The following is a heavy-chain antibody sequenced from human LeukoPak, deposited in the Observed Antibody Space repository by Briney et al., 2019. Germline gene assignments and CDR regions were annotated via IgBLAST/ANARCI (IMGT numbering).Heavy chain of an antibody. CDR1: GYTFTSYG. V-gene: IGHV1-18*01. Sequence: ASVKVSCKASGYTFTSYGISWVRQAPGQGLEWMGWISAYNGNTNYAQKLQGRVTMTTDTSTSTAYMELRSLRSDDTAVYYCARVALLNYDILTGSETFFDYWGQGTLVTVSS. D-gene: IGHD3-9*01. CDR2: ISAYNGNT. CDR3: ARVALLNYDILTGSETFFDY. J-gene: IGHJ4*02.